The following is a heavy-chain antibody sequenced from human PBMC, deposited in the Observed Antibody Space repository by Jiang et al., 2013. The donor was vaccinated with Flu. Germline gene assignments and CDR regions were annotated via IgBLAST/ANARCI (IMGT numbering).Heavy chain of an antibody. J-gene: IGHJ4*02. D-gene: IGHD7-27*01. CDR2: TYPGDSDA. Sequence: GAEVKKPGESLKISCKGSGYNFTSYWIAWVRQMPGKGLEWMGITYPGDSDARYSPSFQGQVTISADKSISTVYLQWGSLKASDTAMYYCARGTLGHFDHWGQGTLVRVSS. V-gene: IGHV5-51*01. CDR3: ARGTLGHFDH. CDR1: GYNFTSYW.